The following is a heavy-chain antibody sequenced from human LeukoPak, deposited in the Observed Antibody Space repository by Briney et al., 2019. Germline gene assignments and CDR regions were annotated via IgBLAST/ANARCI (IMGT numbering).Heavy chain of an antibody. Sequence: SETLSLTCTVSGGSISSYYWNWIRQSPGKGLEWIGYIYYSGSTNYNPSLKSQVTMSVDTSKSQFSLELSSVTAADTAVYYCATYYYDGTGYYYRGFHIWGQGTMVSVSS. D-gene: IGHD3-22*01. CDR3: ATYYYDGTGYYYRGFHI. V-gene: IGHV4-59*01. J-gene: IGHJ3*02. CDR1: GGSISSYY. CDR2: IYYSGST.